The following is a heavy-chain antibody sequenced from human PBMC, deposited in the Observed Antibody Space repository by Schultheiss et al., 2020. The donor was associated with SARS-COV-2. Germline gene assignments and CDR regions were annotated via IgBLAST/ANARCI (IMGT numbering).Heavy chain of an antibody. J-gene: IGHJ3*02. Sequence: GGSLRLSCAASGFTFSSYGMHWVRQAPGKGLEWVAVIWYDGSNNFYADSVKGRFTISRDNSKNTLYLQMNSLRAEDTAVYYCAKELRWYHDAFDIWGQGTMVTVSS. CDR1: GFTFSSYG. CDR3: AKELRWYHDAFDI. CDR2: IWYDGSNN. D-gene: IGHD4-23*01. V-gene: IGHV3-30*02.